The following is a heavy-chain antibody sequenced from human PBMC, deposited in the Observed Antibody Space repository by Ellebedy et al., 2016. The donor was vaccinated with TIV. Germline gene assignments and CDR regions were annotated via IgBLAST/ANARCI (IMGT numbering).Heavy chain of an antibody. Sequence: GESLKISCAASGFTFSSYAMSWVRQAPGTGLEWVSLISGSGVNTDYADSVKGRFTISRDNSKSTLYLQMNGLRAEDTAAYYCAKQYSYYYTSGGFTGMDVWGQGTTVTVSS. CDR2: ISGSGVNT. CDR1: GFTFSSYA. CDR3: AKQYSYYYTSGGFTGMDV. D-gene: IGHD3-10*01. V-gene: IGHV3-23*01. J-gene: IGHJ6*02.